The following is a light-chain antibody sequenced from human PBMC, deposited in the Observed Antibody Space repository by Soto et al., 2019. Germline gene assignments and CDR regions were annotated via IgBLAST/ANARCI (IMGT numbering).Light chain of an antibody. CDR2: GAS. V-gene: IGKV3-15*01. CDR1: QSVSSN. J-gene: IGKJ1*01. CDR3: QQYNNWPPWR. Sequence: EIVMTQSPATLSVSPGERATLSCRASQSVSSNLAWYQHKPGQAPRLLIYGASTRATGIPARFSGSGSGTEFTLTISSLQSEDFAVYYCQQYNNWPPWRFGQGTKVEIK.